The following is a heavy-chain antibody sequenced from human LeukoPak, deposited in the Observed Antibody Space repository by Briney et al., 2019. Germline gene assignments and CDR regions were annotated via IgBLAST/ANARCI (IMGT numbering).Heavy chain of an antibody. CDR1: GGSISSGDYY. Sequence: SQTLSLTCTVSGGSISSGDYYWSWIRQPPGKGLEWIGYTYYSGSTYYNPSLKSRATISVDTSKNQFSLKLTSVTAADTAVYHCARHYDYFDYWGQGTLVTVSS. CDR2: TYYSGST. J-gene: IGHJ4*02. V-gene: IGHV4-30-4*01. D-gene: IGHD4-17*01. CDR3: ARHYDYFDY.